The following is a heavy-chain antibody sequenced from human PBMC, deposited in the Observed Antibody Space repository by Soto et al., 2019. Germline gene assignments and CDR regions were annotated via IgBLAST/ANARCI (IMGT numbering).Heavy chain of an antibody. V-gene: IGHV1-18*01. Sequence: ASVKESCKASGYTFTRYGMSWVRRAPGQGLEWMGWISAYNGNTNYAQKLQGRVTMTTDTSTSTAYMELRSLRSDDTAVYYCARVGSRRAPHYDIFTSYYESFDN. J-gene: IGHJ4*01. CDR3: ARVGSRRAPHYDIFTSYYESFDN. CDR1: GYTFTRYG. D-gene: IGHD3-9*01. CDR2: ISAYNGNT.